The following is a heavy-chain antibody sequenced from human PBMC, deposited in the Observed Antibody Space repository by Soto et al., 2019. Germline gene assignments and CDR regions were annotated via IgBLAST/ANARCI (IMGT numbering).Heavy chain of an antibody. D-gene: IGHD2-15*01. CDR2: IRGSGGST. J-gene: IGHJ4*02. V-gene: IGHV3-23*01. Sequence: EVQLLESGGDLVQPGGSLRLSCAASGFTFSSYVMSWVREAPGKGLEWVSSIRGSGGSTYYADSVKGRFTISRDNSKNTLYLQMNSLRAEDTDVYYCAKAGYCSGGTCFVDYWGQGALVTVSS. CDR1: GFTFSSYV. CDR3: AKAGYCSGGTCFVDY.